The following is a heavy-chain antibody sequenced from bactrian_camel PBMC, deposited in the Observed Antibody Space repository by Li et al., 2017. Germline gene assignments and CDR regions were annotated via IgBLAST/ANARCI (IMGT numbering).Heavy chain of an antibody. J-gene: IGHJ4*01. CDR2: ISSDGST. Sequence: HVQLVESGGGSVQAGGSLRLSCSLSEYDVTINCMGWFRQAPGNECELVSTISSDGSTYYADSVKGRFTISRDNAKNTLYLQLNNLKTEDTAMYYCTKELGGQAGQGTQVTVS. V-gene: IGHV3S57*01. D-gene: IGHD3*01. CDR1: EYDVTINC.